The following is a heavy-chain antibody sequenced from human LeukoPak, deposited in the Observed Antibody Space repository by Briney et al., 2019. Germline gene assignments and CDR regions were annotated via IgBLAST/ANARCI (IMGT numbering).Heavy chain of an antibody. CDR2: IYYSGST. CDR3: ARSYTTVVTKGLVGAFDI. D-gene: IGHD4-23*01. CDR1: GGSISSYY. J-gene: IGHJ3*02. V-gene: IGHV4-59*01. Sequence: PSETLSLTCTVSGGSISSYYWSWIRQPPGKGLEWIGYIYYSGSTNYNPSLKSRVTISVDTSKNQFSLKLSSVTAADTAVYYCARSYTTVVTKGLVGAFDIWGQGTMVTVSS.